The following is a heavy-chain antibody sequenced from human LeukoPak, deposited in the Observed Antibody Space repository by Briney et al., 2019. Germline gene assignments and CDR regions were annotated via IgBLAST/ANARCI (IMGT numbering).Heavy chain of an antibody. Sequence: GGSLRLSCAASGFTFNNYAMSWVRQAPGKGLEWVSVFSGGVSTTYYADSVKGRFTISRDNSKNMLYLQMNSLRAEDTAVYYCAKGSAADIVVVPAYDYWGQGTLVTVSS. CDR3: AKGSAADIVVVPAYDY. CDR2: FSGGVSTT. D-gene: IGHD2-2*01. V-gene: IGHV3-23*01. J-gene: IGHJ4*02. CDR1: GFTFNNYA.